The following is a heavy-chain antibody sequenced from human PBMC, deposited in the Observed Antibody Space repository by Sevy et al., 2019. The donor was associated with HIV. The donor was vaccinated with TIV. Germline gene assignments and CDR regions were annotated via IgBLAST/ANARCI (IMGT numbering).Heavy chain of an antibody. D-gene: IGHD2-21*01. Sequence: GGSLRLSCAASGFDFNHYGIYWVRQAPGRGLEWVSFISNSGSDQYYAVSVKGRFTISRHYSNNTVYLEMQSLRSDDTATYFCAKAHIATWWTLDYWSQGTTVTVSS. J-gene: IGHJ4*02. CDR2: ISNSGSDQ. CDR1: GFDFNHYG. CDR3: AKAHIATWWTLDY. V-gene: IGHV3-30*18.